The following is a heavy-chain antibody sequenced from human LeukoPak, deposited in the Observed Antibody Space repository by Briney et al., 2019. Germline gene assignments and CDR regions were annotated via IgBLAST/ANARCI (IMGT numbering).Heavy chain of an antibody. V-gene: IGHV4-61*02. CDR2: IYTSGST. J-gene: IGHJ4*02. D-gene: IGHD5-18*01. Sequence: SQTLSLTCTVSGGSISSGSYYWSWIRQPAGKGLEWIGRIYTSGSTNYNPSLKSRVTISVDTSKNQFSLKLSSVTAADTAVYYCARAWQHSYGYGDSSYYFDYWGQGTLVTVSS. CDR1: GGSISSGSYY. CDR3: ARAWQHSYGYGDSSYYFDY.